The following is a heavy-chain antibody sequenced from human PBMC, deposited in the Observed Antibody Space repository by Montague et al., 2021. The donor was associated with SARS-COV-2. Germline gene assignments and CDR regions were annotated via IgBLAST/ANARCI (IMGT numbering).Heavy chain of an antibody. CDR2: INHSGST. D-gene: IGHD3-3*01. V-gene: IGHV4-34*01. Sequence: SETLSLTCAVYGGSFSGYYWSWIRQPPGKGLEWIGEINHSGSTNYNPSLKSRVTISVDTSKSQFSLQLSSVTAADTAVYYCARGSSFVTIFGVVITDPLFDYGGQGTLVTVSA. CDR1: GGSFSGYY. CDR3: ARGSSFVTIFGVVITDPLFDY. J-gene: IGHJ4*02.